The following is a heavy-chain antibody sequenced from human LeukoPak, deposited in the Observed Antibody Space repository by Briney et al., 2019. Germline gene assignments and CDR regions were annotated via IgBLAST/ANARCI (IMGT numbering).Heavy chain of an antibody. V-gene: IGHV3-23*01. J-gene: IGHJ4*02. Sequence: GGSLRLSCAASGFTFSSYAMSWIRQAPGKGLEWLSAISPTTGTTFYADSVKGRFTISRDNSKNTLHLQMNSLRAEDTAIYYCATKTSYGDRYFDYWGQGTLVTVSS. CDR1: GFTFSSYA. CDR3: ATKTSYGDRYFDY. CDR2: ISPTTGTT. D-gene: IGHD4-17*01.